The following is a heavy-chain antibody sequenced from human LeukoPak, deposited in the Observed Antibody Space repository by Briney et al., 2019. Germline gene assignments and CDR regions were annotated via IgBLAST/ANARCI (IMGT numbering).Heavy chain of an antibody. J-gene: IGHJ2*01. Sequence: GGSLRLSCAASGFTFSSYEMNWVRQAPGKGLEWVANINQDGSTKYYVDSVKGRFTISRDNAKNSVYLQMNGLRAEDTAVYYCARIGYSSSSFDFWGRGTLVTVSS. CDR2: INQDGSTK. CDR3: ARIGYSSSSFDF. D-gene: IGHD6-6*01. V-gene: IGHV3-7*01. CDR1: GFTFSSYE.